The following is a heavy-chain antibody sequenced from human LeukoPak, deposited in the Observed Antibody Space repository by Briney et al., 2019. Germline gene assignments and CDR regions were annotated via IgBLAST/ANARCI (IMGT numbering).Heavy chain of an antibody. CDR1: GYSFTNYW. CDR2: IYPGDSDT. V-gene: IGHV5-51*01. CDR3: ARLASNWFDP. Sequence: RGASLQISCQGSGYSFTNYWIGWVRQLPGKGLEWMGIIYPGDSDTRYSPSFQGQVTISADKSISTAYLQWSSLTASDTAMYYCARLASNWFDPWGQGTLVTVSS. J-gene: IGHJ5*02.